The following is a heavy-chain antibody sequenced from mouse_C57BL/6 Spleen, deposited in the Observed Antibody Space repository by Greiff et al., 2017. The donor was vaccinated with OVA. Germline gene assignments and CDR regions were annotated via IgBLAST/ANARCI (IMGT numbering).Heavy chain of an antibody. V-gene: IGHV1-82*01. D-gene: IGHD2-3*01. CDR1: GYAFSSSW. Sequence: VQLQQSGPELVKPGASVKISCKASGYAFSSSWMNWVKQRPGKGLEWIGRIYPGDGDTNYNGKFKGKATLSADKSSSTAYMQLSSLTSEDSAVYFCARSRGYYDYDMDDWGKGTSVTVSS. J-gene: IGHJ4*01. CDR3: ARSRGYYDYDMDD. CDR2: IYPGDGDT.